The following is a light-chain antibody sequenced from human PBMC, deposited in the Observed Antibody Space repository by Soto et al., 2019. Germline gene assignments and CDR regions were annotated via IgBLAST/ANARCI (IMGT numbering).Light chain of an antibody. CDR1: SSDFGAYKY. CDR2: EVN. CDR3: SSYVASNNLRV. J-gene: IGLJ1*01. Sequence: QSVLTQPPSASASPGQSVSISCTGTSSDFGAYKYVSWYQQHPGKAPKLIIYEVNQRPSGVPDRFSGSKSGNTASLTVSGLQAEDEADYYCSSYVASNNLRVFGTGTNVTVL. V-gene: IGLV2-8*01.